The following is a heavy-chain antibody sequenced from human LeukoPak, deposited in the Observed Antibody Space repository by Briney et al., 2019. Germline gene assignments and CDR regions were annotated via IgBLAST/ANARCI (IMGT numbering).Heavy chain of an antibody. D-gene: IGHD2-2*01. J-gene: IGHJ6*02. CDR3: ARDLFPLGYCSSTSCAAYYYYGMDV. V-gene: IGHV3-74*01. CDR2: INSDGSST. CDR1: GFTFSSYW. Sequence: PGGSLRLSCAASGFTFSSYWMHWVRQAPGKGLVWVSRINSDGSSTSYADSVKGRFTISRDNAKNTLYLQMNSLRAEDTAVYYCARDLFPLGYCSSTSCAAYYYYGMDVWGQGTTVTVSS.